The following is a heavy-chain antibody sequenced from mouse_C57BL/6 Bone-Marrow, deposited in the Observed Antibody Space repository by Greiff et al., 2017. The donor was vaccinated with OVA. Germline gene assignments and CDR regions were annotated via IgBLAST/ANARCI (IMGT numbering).Heavy chain of an antibody. CDR1: GFTFSDYG. CDR2: ISSGSSSI. Sequence: EVQLVESGGGLVKPGGSLKLSCAASGFTFSDYGMHWVRQAPEKGLEWVAYISSGSSSIYYADTVKGRFTISRDNAKNTLFLQMTSLRSEYTAMYYCARLTFYYYAMDYCCQGTSVTVSS. D-gene: IGHD4-1*01. J-gene: IGHJ4*01. V-gene: IGHV5-17*01. CDR3: ARLTFYYYAMDY.